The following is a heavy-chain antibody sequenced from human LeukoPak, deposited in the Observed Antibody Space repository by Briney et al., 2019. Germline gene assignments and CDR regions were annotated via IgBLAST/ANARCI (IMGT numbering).Heavy chain of an antibody. CDR2: ISSSGSTI. J-gene: IGHJ6*04. D-gene: IGHD3-10*02. CDR1: GFTFSSYG. Sequence: GGSLRLSCVASGFTFSSYGMSWVRQAPGKGLEWVSYISSSGSTIYYADSVKGRFTISRDNAKNSLYLQMNSLRAEDTAVYYCAELGITMIGGVWGKGTTVTISS. V-gene: IGHV3-48*04. CDR3: AELGITMIGGV.